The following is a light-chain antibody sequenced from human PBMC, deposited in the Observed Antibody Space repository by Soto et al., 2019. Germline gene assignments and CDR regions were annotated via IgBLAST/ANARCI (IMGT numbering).Light chain of an antibody. V-gene: IGLV2-14*01. CDR3: HSYDSSKSSDGV. J-gene: IGLJ1*01. CDR2: EVT. Sequence: QSALTQPASVSGSPGQWITISCTGTSGDIGSYNRVSWYQQHPGKAPKLIIYEVTDRPSGVSDRFSGSKSGNSASLAISGLQAEDEAEYYCHSYDSSKSSDGVFGTGTKVTVL. CDR1: SGDIGSYNR.